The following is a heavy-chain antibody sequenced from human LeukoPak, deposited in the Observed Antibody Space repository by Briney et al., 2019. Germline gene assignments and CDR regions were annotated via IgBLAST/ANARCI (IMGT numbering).Heavy chain of an antibody. D-gene: IGHD3-16*01. CDR2: ISFGGSNK. CDR1: GFAFSSYA. V-gene: IGHV3-30*04. J-gene: IGHJ4*02. CDR3: TRDLRGDFDY. Sequence: GGSLRLSCAASGFAFSSYAMHWVRQAPGKGLEWVAIISFGGSNKYYADSVKGRFTISRDNSKNTLYLQMNSLRAEDTAVYYCTRDLRGDFDYWGQGTLVTVSS.